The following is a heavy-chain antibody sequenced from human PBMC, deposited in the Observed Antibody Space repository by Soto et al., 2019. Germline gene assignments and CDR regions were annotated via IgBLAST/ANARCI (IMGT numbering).Heavy chain of an antibody. CDR2: IDPTDSYT. V-gene: IGHV5-10-1*01. CDR3: ARLTLAQDSSGYHIFDY. CDR1: GYSFTTYW. D-gene: IGHD3-22*01. J-gene: IGHJ4*02. Sequence: LGESLKISCQASGYSFTTYWISWVRQMPGKGLECMGRIDPTDSYTDYGPSFEGHVTMSVDRSINTAYLEWSSLKASDSAMYYCARLTLAQDSSGYHIFDYWGQGTLVTVSS.